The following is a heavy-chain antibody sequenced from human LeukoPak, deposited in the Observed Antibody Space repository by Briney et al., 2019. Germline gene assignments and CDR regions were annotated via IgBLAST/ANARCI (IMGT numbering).Heavy chain of an antibody. D-gene: IGHD6-19*01. V-gene: IGHV3-21*01. J-gene: IGHJ4*02. Sequence: SGGSLRLSCAASGFTFSSYSMNWVRQAPGKGLEWVSSISSSSSYIYYADSVKGRFTISRDNAKNSLYLQMNSLRAEDTAVYYCARESAVAGPIVYWGQGTLVTVSS. CDR2: ISSSSSYI. CDR3: ARESAVAGPIVY. CDR1: GFTFSSYS.